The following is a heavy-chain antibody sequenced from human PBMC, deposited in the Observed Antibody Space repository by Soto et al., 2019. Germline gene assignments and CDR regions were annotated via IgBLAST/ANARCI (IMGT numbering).Heavy chain of an antibody. V-gene: IGHV3-21*02. CDR1: GFSFSTYN. D-gene: IGHD7-27*01. J-gene: IGHJ4*02. CDR2: INGRSNYK. Sequence: EVELLESGGGLVKPWGSLRLSCAASGFSFSTYNMNWVRQAPGKGLEWVSSINGRSNYKYYTDSVKGRFTISRDNPKNSLYLQIDSLRVEDTAVYYCVREDGLVGSNSAFDQWGQGTLVIVSS. CDR3: VREDGLVGSNSAFDQ.